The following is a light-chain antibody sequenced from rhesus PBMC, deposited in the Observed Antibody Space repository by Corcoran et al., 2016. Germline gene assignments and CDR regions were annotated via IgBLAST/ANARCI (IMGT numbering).Light chain of an antibody. CDR1: QSLLHSNGYTY. Sequence: DIVMTQTPLSLSVTPGEPASISCRSSQSLLHSNGYTYLHWYLQKPGQSPQLLIYEVSKRASGGPDRVSGRGSGTDLTLKISRVEAEDVGVYYCEQTLQTPFTFGPGTKLDIK. J-gene: IGKJ3*01. CDR2: EVS. CDR3: EQTLQTPFT. V-gene: IGKV2-78*01.